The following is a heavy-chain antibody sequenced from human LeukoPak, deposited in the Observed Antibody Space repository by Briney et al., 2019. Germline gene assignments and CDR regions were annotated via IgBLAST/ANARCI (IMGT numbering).Heavy chain of an antibody. Sequence: SETLSLTCTVSGGSISSYYWSWIRQPAGKGLEWIGRIYTSGSTNYNPSLKSRVTMSVDTSKNQFSLKLSSVTAADTAVYYCARSRAAAELNWFDPWGQGTLVTVSS. J-gene: IGHJ5*02. D-gene: IGHD6-13*01. CDR1: GGSISSYY. CDR2: IYTSGST. CDR3: ARSRAAAELNWFDP. V-gene: IGHV4-4*07.